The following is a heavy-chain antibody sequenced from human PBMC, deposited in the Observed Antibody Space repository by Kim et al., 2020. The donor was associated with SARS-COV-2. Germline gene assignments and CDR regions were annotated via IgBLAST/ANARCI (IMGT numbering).Heavy chain of an antibody. Sequence: VDSGKGRFTISRDNAKNSLYLQMNSLRAEDTAVYYCARVYHYYDSSGFDYWGQGTLVTVSS. D-gene: IGHD3-22*01. V-gene: IGHV3-7*01. CDR3: ARVYHYYDSSGFDY. J-gene: IGHJ4*02.